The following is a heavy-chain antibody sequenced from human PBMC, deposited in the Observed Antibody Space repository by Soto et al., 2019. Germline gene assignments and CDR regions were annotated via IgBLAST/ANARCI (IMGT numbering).Heavy chain of an antibody. CDR3: AGDPDSHYNDSHASSYP. Sequence: QVQLVQSGAEVKKPGSSVKVSCKASGGTFSTYTITWVRQAPGQGLEWMGRIIPIIGIINYAQKFRGRVTISADKFTGTAYMELTGLGSDDTAVYYCAGDPDSHYNDSHASSYPWGQGTLVTVSS. V-gene: IGHV1-69*08. CDR1: GGTFSTYT. CDR2: IIPIIGII. D-gene: IGHD4-4*01. J-gene: IGHJ5*02.